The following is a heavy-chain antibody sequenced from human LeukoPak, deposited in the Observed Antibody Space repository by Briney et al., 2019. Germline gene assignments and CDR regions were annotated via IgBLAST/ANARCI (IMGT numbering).Heavy chain of an antibody. CDR2: IRYDGSNQ. D-gene: IGHD6-13*01. V-gene: IGHV3-30*02. J-gene: IGHJ4*02. Sequence: GGSLRLSCAASGFTFSSYGMHWVRQVPGKGLEWVAFIRYDGSNQYYADSVKGRFTISRDNSKNTLYLQMNSLRAEDTAVYYCAKDWSSSWDYWGQGTLVTVSS. CDR1: GFTFSSYG. CDR3: AKDWSSSWDY.